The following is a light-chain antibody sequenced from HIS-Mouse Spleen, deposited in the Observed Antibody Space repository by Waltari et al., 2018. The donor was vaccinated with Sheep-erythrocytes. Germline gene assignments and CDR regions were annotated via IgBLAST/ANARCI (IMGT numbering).Light chain of an antibody. CDR2: LGS. CDR1: QSLLHSNGYNY. CDR3: MQDLQSPWT. V-gene: IGKV2-28*01. J-gene: IGKJ1*01. Sequence: DIVMTQSPLSLPVTPGEPASISCRSSQSLLHSNGYNYLDWYLQKPGQSPHLLIYLGSNRASGVPDRFSGSGSGTDFTLRIRRVEVEDVGVYYCMQDLQSPWTFGQGTMVEFK.